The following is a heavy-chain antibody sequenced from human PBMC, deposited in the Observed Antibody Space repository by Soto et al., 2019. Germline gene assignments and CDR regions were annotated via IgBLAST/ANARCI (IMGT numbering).Heavy chain of an antibody. CDR2: IYPGDSDT. D-gene: IGHD3-22*01. CDR1: GYSFTSYW. CDR3: ARNHDSSGSSFDY. J-gene: IGHJ4*02. V-gene: IGHV5-51*01. Sequence: PGKSLKISCKGSGYSFTSYWIGWVRQMPGKGLEWMGIIYPGDSDTRYSPSLQGQVTISADKSTSTAYLQWSSLRASDTAMYYCARNHDSSGSSFDYWGQGTLLTVSS.